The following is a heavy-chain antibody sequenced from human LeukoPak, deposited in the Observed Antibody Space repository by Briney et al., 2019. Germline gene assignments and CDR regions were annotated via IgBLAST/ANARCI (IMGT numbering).Heavy chain of an antibody. Sequence: ASVKVSCKASGYTFTEYDISWVRQAPGQGLEWMGWISTYNGNTNHAQKLQGRVTMTTDTSTSTAYMELRSLRSDDTAVYYCARDGWFGDLDAFDIWGQGTMVIVSS. D-gene: IGHD3-10*01. V-gene: IGHV1-18*01. CDR1: GYTFTEYD. CDR3: ARDGWFGDLDAFDI. CDR2: ISTYNGNT. J-gene: IGHJ3*02.